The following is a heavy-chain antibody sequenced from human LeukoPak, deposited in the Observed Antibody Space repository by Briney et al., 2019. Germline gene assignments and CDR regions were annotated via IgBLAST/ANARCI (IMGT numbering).Heavy chain of an antibody. D-gene: IGHD1-26*01. V-gene: IGHV3-30*02. CDR3: ARAVGGSYGRSFDY. CDR1: GFTFSSYD. J-gene: IGHJ4*02. Sequence: PGGSLRLSCVASGFTFSSYDMHWVRQAPGKGLEWVAFIRYDGSNKYYADSVKGRFTISRDNSKNTLYLQVNSLRAEDTAVYYCARAVGGSYGRSFDYWGQGTLVTVSS. CDR2: IRYDGSNK.